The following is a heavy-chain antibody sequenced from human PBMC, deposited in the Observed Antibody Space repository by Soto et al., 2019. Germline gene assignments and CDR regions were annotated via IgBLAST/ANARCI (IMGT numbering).Heavy chain of an antibody. Sequence: SETLSLTCTVSGASISGHFWSWIRQPPGKGLEWIAYIYNSGSSYNPSLKSRVTISVDTSKNQFSLKLSSVTAADTAVYYCARHTPAISISDHWGQGTLVTVSS. V-gene: IGHV4-59*08. CDR3: ARHTPAISISDH. J-gene: IGHJ4*02. D-gene: IGHD2-15*01. CDR1: GASISGHF. CDR2: IYNSGS.